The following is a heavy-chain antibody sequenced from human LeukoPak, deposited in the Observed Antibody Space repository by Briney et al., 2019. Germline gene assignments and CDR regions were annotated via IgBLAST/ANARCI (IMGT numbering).Heavy chain of an antibody. Sequence: GESLKISCEGSGYSFTSYWIGWVRQMPGKGLEWMGVIYPGDSDTKYSPSFQGQVTISADKSISTAYLQWCSLKASDTAIYYCAKSYSGNYYVLTDWGQGTLVTVSS. CDR3: AKSYSGNYYVLTD. CDR1: GYSFTSYW. CDR2: IYPGDSDT. V-gene: IGHV5-51*01. J-gene: IGHJ4*02. D-gene: IGHD1-26*01.